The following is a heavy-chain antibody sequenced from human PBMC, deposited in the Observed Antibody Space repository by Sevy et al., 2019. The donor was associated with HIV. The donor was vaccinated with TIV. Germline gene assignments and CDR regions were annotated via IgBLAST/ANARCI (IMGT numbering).Heavy chain of an antibody. Sequence: ASVKVSCKASGGTFSSYAISWVRQAPGQGLEWMGGIIPIFGTANYAQKFQGRVTITADESTSTAYMELSTLRSEDTAVYYCARSPGISAAAFDYRGQGTLVTVSS. CDR1: GGTFSSYA. D-gene: IGHD6-13*01. V-gene: IGHV1-69*13. J-gene: IGHJ4*02. CDR2: IIPIFGTA. CDR3: ARSPGISAAAFDY.